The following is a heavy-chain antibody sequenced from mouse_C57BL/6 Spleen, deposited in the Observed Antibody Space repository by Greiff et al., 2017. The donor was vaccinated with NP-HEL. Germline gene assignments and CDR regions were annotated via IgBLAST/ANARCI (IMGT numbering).Heavy chain of an antibody. Sequence: VKLQESGAELVRPGASVTLSCKASGYTFTDYEMHWVKQTPVHGLEWIGAIDPETGGTAYNQKFKGKAILTADKSSSTAYMELRSLTSEDSAVYYCTREYSNSFAYWGQGTLVTVSA. J-gene: IGHJ3*01. CDR1: GYTFTDYE. D-gene: IGHD2-5*01. V-gene: IGHV1-15*01. CDR2: IDPETGGT. CDR3: TREYSNSFAY.